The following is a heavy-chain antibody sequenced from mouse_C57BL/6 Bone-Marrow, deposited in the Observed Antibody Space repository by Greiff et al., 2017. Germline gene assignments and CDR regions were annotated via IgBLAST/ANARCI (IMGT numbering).Heavy chain of an antibody. D-gene: IGHD1-1*01. Sequence: EVQVVESGPGLVKPSQSLSLTCSVTGYSITSGYYWNWIRQFPGNKLEWMGYISYDGSNNYNPSLKNRISITRDTSKNQFFLKLNSVTTEDTATYYCARDRGYYGSLDYWGQGTTLTVSS. J-gene: IGHJ2*01. V-gene: IGHV3-6*01. CDR3: ARDRGYYGSLDY. CDR1: GYSITSGYY. CDR2: ISYDGSN.